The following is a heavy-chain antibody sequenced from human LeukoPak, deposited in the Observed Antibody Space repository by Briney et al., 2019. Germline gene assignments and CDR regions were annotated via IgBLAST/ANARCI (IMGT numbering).Heavy chain of an antibody. J-gene: IGHJ4*02. Sequence: PGGSLRLSCAASGFTFSTYAMSWARQAPGKGLEWVSVISGNGGTTYYADSVKGRFTISRDNSKNTLYLQMSTLRAEDAAVYYCAKRVPYSSVWYYLDYWGQGTLVTVSP. CDR1: GFTFSTYA. CDR3: AKRVPYSSVWYYLDY. V-gene: IGHV3-23*01. CDR2: ISGNGGTT. D-gene: IGHD6-19*01.